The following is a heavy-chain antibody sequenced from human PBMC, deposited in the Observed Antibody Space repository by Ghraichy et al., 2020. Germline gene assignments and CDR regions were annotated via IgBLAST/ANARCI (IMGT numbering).Heavy chain of an antibody. CDR1: GFRFSTYW. V-gene: IGHV3-7*01. J-gene: IGHJ3*02. CDR3: ARTLTGTRTLDI. CDR2: IKQDGNEK. Sequence: GGSLRLSCAASGFRFSTYWMSWVRQAPGKGLEWVANIKQDGNEKYYVDSVKGRFTISRDNAKNSLYLQMNSLRAEDTAVYYCARTLTGTRTLDIWGQGTMVTVSS. D-gene: IGHD1-7*01.